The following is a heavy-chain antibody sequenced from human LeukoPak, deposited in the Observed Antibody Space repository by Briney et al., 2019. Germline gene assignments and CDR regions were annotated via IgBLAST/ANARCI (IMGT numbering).Heavy chain of an antibody. CDR3: AKSGGSSFVLDMYFQH. Sequence: PGGSLRLSCAASGFTFSSYAMNWVRQAPGKGLDWVSAISGSGGSTYYADSVKGRFTISRDNPKDTLYLQMNSLRAEDTAVYYCAKSGGSSFVLDMYFQHWGQGTLVTVSS. CDR2: ISGSGGST. CDR1: GFTFSSYA. V-gene: IGHV3-23*01. J-gene: IGHJ1*01. D-gene: IGHD6-13*01.